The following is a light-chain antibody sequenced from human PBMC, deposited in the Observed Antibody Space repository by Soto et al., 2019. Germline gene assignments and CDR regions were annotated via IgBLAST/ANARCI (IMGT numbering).Light chain of an antibody. CDR2: SND. J-gene: IGLJ1*01. CDR3: AAWDDSLLLFV. Sequence: QSVLAQPPSASGTPGQRVTISCSGSTSNIGSNAVTWYQRLPGRAPKLLIYSNDQRPSGVPDRFSGSKSGPSASLAISGLQSQDEGDYYCAAWDDSLLLFVFGTGTKLTVL. V-gene: IGLV1-44*01. CDR1: TSNIGSNA.